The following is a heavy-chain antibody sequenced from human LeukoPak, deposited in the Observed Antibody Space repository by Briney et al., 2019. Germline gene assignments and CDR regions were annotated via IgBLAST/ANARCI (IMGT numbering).Heavy chain of an antibody. V-gene: IGHV3-7*01. Sequence: GSLRLSCAASGFTFSSYWMSWVRQAPGKGLEWVANIKQDGSGKYYVDSVKGRFTISRDNAKNSLYLQMNSLRAEDTAVYYCARTRITMIVGLASRFDYWGQGTLVTVSS. CDR3: ARTRITMIVGLASRFDY. CDR1: GFTFSSYW. CDR2: IKQDGSGK. D-gene: IGHD3-22*01. J-gene: IGHJ4*02.